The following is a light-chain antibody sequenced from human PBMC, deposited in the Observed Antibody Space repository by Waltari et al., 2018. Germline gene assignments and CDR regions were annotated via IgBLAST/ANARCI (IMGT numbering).Light chain of an antibody. CDR2: DAS. V-gene: IGKV1-5*01. Sequence: DMQMTQCPSTLSASVGHKVTTTCRASQSMSSWLAWYQQKPGKAPKLLIYDASSLESGVPSRFSGSGSGTEFTLTISSLQPDDFATYYCQQYSSYLPRTFGQGTRVEIK. CDR3: QQYSSYLPRT. CDR1: QSMSSW. J-gene: IGKJ1*01.